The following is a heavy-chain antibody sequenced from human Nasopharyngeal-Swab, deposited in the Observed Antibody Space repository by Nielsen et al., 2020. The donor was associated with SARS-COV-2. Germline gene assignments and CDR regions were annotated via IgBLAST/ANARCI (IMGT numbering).Heavy chain of an antibody. CDR3: ARGYSGSYYSPFDY. Sequence: GESLKISCAASGFTFSSYAMHWVREAPGKGLEWVAVISYYGSNKYYADSVKGRFTISRDNSKNTLYLQMNSLRAEDTAVYYCARGYSGSYYSPFDYWGQGTLVTVSS. J-gene: IGHJ4*02. D-gene: IGHD1-26*01. CDR2: ISYYGSNK. V-gene: IGHV3-30-3*01. CDR1: GFTFSSYA.